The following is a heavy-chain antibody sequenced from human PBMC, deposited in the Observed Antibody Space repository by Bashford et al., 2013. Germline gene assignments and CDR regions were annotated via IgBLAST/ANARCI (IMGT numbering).Heavy chain of an antibody. D-gene: IGHD5-12*01. CDR2: IIPILGIA. V-gene: IGHV1-69*04. Sequence: VASVKVSCKASGYTFTSYGISWVRQAPGQGLEWMGRIIPILGIANYAQKFQGRVTITADKSTSTAYMELSSLRSEDTAVYYCARDSVATTRNRDDYWGQGTLVTVSS. CDR3: ARDSVATTRNRDDY. J-gene: IGHJ4*02. CDR1: GYTFTSYG.